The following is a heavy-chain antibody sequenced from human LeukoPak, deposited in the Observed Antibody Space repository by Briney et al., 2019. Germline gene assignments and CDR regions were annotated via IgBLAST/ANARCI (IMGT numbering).Heavy chain of an antibody. CDR2: MNPNSGNT. Sequence: ASVKVSCKTSGYTFTTYDINWVRQATGQGLEWMGSMNPNSGNTGYAQKFQGRVTMTRNTSISTAYMELSSLRSEDTAVYYCAKTTAGYSSGRYPGWPVDYWGQGTLVTVSS. J-gene: IGHJ4*02. CDR1: GYTFTTYD. D-gene: IGHD6-19*01. V-gene: IGHV1-8*01. CDR3: AKTTAGYSSGRYPGWPVDY.